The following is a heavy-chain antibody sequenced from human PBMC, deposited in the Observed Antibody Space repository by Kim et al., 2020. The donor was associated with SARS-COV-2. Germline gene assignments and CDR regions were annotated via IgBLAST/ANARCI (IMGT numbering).Heavy chain of an antibody. J-gene: IGHJ3*02. V-gene: IGHV4-4*07. CDR1: GGSISNYY. CDR2: AYISGST. Sequence: SETLSLTCAVSGGSISNYYWSWIRQPAGKGLEWIGHAYISGSTDYNPSLKSRLTMSVDTSKNQFSLQLSSVTAADTAVYYCARSGDFGVVISSGDVFDIWGQGTMVTVYS. CDR3: ARSGDFGVVISSGDVFDI. D-gene: IGHD3-3*01.